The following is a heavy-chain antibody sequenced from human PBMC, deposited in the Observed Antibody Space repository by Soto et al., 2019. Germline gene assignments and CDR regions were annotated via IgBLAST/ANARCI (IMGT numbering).Heavy chain of an antibody. V-gene: IGHV3-23*05. D-gene: IGHD3-10*01. CDR3: ARGGADHYNYGMDV. CDR2: MNGAATST. CDR1: GFTLTYA. Sequence: QLSESGGGLLQPGGSLTLSCAASGFTLTYAMTWVRQPPGKGLEWVSSMNGAATSTSYADSVKGRFTMSRDNSKNTLYLEMNTLRPEDTAVYYCARGGADHYNYGMDVWGQGTTVNVSS. J-gene: IGHJ6*02.